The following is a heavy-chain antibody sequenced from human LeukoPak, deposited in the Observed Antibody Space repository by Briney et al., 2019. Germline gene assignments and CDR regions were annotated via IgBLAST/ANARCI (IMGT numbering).Heavy chain of an antibody. CDR3: AKSTLYGSGSYYNAHFDY. Sequence: GGSLRLSCAASGFTFSSYGMHWVRQAPGKGLEWVAFIRYDGSNKYYADSVKGRFTISRDNSKNTLYLQMNSLRAEDTAVYYCAKSTLYGSGSYYNAHFDYWGQGTLVTVSS. CDR2: IRYDGSNK. CDR1: GFTFSSYG. V-gene: IGHV3-30*02. J-gene: IGHJ4*02. D-gene: IGHD3-10*01.